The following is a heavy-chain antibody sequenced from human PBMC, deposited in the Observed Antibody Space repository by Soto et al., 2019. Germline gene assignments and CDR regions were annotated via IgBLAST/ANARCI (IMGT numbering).Heavy chain of an antibody. V-gene: IGHV3-30-3*01. D-gene: IGHD4-4*01. J-gene: IGHJ6*02. CDR2: ISYDGSNK. CDR1: GFTFISYA. Sequence: PGGSLRLSCAASGFTFISYAMHWVRQAPGKGLEWVAVISYDGSNKYYADSVKGRFTISRDNSKNTLYLQMNSLRAEDTAVYYCATLGYSTFSYYYYYGMDVWGQGTTVTVSS. CDR3: ATLGYSTFSYYYYYGMDV.